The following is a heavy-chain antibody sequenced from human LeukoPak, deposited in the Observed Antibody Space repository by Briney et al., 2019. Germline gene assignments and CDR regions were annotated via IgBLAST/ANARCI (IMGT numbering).Heavy chain of an antibody. V-gene: IGHV3-23*01. CDR3: GKDRIPATRGIDY. CDR1: GFTFGSHA. D-gene: IGHD2-2*01. CDR2: ISGSGGTT. Sequence: GGSLRLSCAASGFTFGSHAISWVRQAPGKGLEWVSAISGSGGTTYYAVSVKGRFTISRDNSKNTLYLQMNSRRAEGTAVYYCGKDRIPATRGIDYWGQGTLVTVSS. J-gene: IGHJ4*02.